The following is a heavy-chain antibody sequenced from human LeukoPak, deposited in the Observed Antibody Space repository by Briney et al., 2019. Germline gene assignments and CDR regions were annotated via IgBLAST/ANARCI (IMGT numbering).Heavy chain of an antibody. CDR2: IIPIFGTA. Sequence: SVKVSCKASGGTFSSYAISWVRQAPGQGLEWMGGIIPIFGTANCAQKFQGRVTITADESTSTAYMELSSLRSEDTAVYYCARDGIAAAGHFDYWGQGTLVTVSS. V-gene: IGHV1-69*13. D-gene: IGHD6-13*01. CDR1: GGTFSSYA. CDR3: ARDGIAAAGHFDY. J-gene: IGHJ4*02.